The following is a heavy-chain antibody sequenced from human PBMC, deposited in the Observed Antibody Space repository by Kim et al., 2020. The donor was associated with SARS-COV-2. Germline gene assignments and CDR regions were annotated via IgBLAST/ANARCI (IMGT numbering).Heavy chain of an antibody. V-gene: IGHV4-59*01. CDR3: ARVGATTDY. CDR2: ST. J-gene: IGHJ4*02. D-gene: IGHD1-26*01. Sequence: STNYSPSLQSRVTISVDTSKNQFSLKLSSVTAADTAVYYCARVGATTDYWGQGTLVTVSS.